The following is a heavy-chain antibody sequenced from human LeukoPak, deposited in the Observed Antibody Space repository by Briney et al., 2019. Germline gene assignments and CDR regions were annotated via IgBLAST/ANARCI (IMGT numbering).Heavy chain of an antibody. V-gene: IGHV3-23*01. J-gene: IGHJ3*01. D-gene: IGHD1-26*01. CDR3: AKDGSGTYPDAFDV. CDR2: IRGGAGDT. CDR1: GFTFDDYD. Sequence: PGGSLRLSCAASGFTFDDYDMYWVRQAPGKGLEWVSGIRGGAGDTYYADSVKGRFTISRDTSKNTLYLQMNSLRAEDTAVYYCAKDGSGTYPDAFDVWGQGTMVTVSS.